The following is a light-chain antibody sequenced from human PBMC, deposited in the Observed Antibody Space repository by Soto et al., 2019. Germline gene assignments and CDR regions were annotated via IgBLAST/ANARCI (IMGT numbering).Light chain of an antibody. Sequence: EILLTQSPSTLSSSPGEGVTLSCRASQSVTVNSLAWYQQKPGQAPRLLIYAASTRAAAVPDRFTGSGSGTDFALTISSLEPDDFAVYYCQQRDNWPVTFGGGTKVDIK. CDR3: QQRDNWPVT. CDR1: QSVTVNS. CDR2: AAS. V-gene: IGKV3D-20*02. J-gene: IGKJ4*01.